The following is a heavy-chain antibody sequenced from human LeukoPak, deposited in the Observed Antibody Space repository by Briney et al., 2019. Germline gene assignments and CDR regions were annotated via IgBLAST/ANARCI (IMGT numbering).Heavy chain of an antibody. J-gene: IGHJ3*02. V-gene: IGHV3-7*01. CDR1: GFTFSSDW. CDR2: INEDGSER. CDR3: ARDSEYSSSFAFDI. D-gene: IGHD6-13*01. Sequence: GGXXRLSCAASGFTFSSDWMTWVGQGPGKGVEWVANINEDGSERYYVDSVKGGFTISRDNAKKSLYMQMNRLRDEETDVYYCARDSEYSSSFAFDIWGQGTMVTVSS.